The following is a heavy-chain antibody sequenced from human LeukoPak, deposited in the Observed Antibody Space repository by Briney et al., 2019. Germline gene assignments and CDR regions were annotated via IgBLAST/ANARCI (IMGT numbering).Heavy chain of an antibody. CDR2: IWYDGSNK. D-gene: IGHD3-16*02. CDR1: RFTFSSYA. CDR3: ARDLRVWGNYPSGMDV. J-gene: IGHJ6*04. V-gene: IGHV3-33*01. Sequence: GRSLRLSCAASRFTFSSYAMHWVRQAPGKGLEWVAVIWYDGSNKYYADSVKGRFTIPRDNSKNTLYLQMNSLRAEDTAVYYCARDLRVWGNYPSGMDVWGKGTTVTVSS.